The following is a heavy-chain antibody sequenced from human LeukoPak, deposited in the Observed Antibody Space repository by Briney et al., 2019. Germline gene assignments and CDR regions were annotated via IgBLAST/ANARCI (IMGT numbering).Heavy chain of an antibody. J-gene: IGHJ4*02. V-gene: IGHV3-11*01. D-gene: IGHD3-9*01. Sequence: RPGGSLRLSCAASGFTSRKHYMAWIRRAPGKGLEWIAYISIVGGTIFYADSVKGRFTISRDNAKNSLYLQMNSLTAEDTAVYYCARGLSNFDPPYQLDSWGQGTLVTVSS. CDR1: GFTSRKHY. CDR3: ARGLSNFDPPYQLDS. CDR2: ISIVGGTI.